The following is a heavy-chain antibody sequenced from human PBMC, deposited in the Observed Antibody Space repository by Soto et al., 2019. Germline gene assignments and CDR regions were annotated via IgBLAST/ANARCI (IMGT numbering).Heavy chain of an antibody. CDR2: ISGSGGST. D-gene: IGHD5-18*01. Sequence: GGSLRLSCAASGFTFSSYAMSWVRQAPGKGLEWVSAISGSGGSTYYADSVKGRFTISRDNSKNTLYLQMNSLRAEDTAVYYCAKIFSYGYLGCCDYWGQGTLVTVSS. V-gene: IGHV3-23*01. CDR3: AKIFSYGYLGCCDY. J-gene: IGHJ4*02. CDR1: GFTFSSYA.